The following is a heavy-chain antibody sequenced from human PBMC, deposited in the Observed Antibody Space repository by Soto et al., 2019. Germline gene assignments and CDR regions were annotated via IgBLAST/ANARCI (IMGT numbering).Heavy chain of an antibody. J-gene: IGHJ3*02. V-gene: IGHV3-48*01. CDR3: ARDRKSLVTIFGVVIIRGDDAFDI. CDR2: ISSSSSTI. D-gene: IGHD3-3*01. Sequence: ETLSLTCTVSGGSISSSSYYWGWIRQPPGKGLEWVSYISSSSSTIYYADSVKGRFTISRDNAKNSLYLQMNSLRAEDTAVYYCARDRKSLVTIFGVVIIRGDDAFDIWGQGTMVTVSS. CDR1: GGSISSSS.